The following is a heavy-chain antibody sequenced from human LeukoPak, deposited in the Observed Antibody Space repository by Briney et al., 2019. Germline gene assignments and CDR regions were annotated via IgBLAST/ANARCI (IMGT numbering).Heavy chain of an antibody. CDR2: IYYSGST. Sequence: SETLSLTCTVSGGSISSGGYCWSWIRQHPGKGLEWIGYIYYSGSTYYNPSLKSRVTISVDTSKNQFSLKLSSVTAADTAVYYCAREEFTMVRGVIRDNWFDPWGQGTLVTVSS. CDR1: GGSISSGGYC. D-gene: IGHD3-10*01. J-gene: IGHJ5*02. CDR3: AREEFTMVRGVIRDNWFDP. V-gene: IGHV4-31*03.